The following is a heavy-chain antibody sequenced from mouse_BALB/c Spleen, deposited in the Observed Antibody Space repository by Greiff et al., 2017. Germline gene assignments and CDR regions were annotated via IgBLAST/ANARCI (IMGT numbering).Heavy chain of an antibody. J-gene: IGHJ1*01. CDR2: INSNGGST. Sequence: EVKLVESGGGLVQPGGSLKLSCAASGFTFSSYGMSWVRQTPDKRLELVATINSNGGSTYYPDSVKGRFTISRDNAKNTLYLQMSSLKSEDTAMYYCARDLGGNWYFDVWGAGTTVTVSS. V-gene: IGHV5-6-3*01. CDR1: GFTFSSYG. D-gene: IGHD4-1*01. CDR3: ARDLGGNWYFDV.